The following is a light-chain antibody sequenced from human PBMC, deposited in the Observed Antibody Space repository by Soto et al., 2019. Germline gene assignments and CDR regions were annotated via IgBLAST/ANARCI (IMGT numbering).Light chain of an antibody. J-gene: IGLJ2*01. V-gene: IGLV2-23*02. Sequence: LTQPASVSGSPGQSITISCTGTSSDVGNYNFVSWYQKHPGKAPKFVIYEVYKRPSGISNRFSGSKSGNTASLTISGLQAEDEADYYCCSYAGSTTFVIFGGGTKLTVL. CDR2: EVY. CDR1: SSDVGNYNF. CDR3: CSYAGSTTFVI.